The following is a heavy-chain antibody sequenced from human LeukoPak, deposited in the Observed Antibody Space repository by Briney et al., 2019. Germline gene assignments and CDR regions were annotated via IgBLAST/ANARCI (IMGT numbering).Heavy chain of an antibody. Sequence: PSETLSLTCAVYGGSFSGYYWSWIRQPPGKGLEWIGEINHSGSTNYNTSLKSRVTISVDTSKNQFSLKLSSVTAADTAVYYCARALWFDPWGQGTLVTVSS. CDR3: ARALWFDP. V-gene: IGHV4-34*01. CDR1: GGSFSGYY. J-gene: IGHJ5*02. CDR2: INHSGST.